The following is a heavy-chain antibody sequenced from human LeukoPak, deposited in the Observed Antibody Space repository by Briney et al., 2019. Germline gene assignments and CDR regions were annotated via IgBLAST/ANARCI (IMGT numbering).Heavy chain of an antibody. CDR3: AASITTNAFDI. J-gene: IGHJ3*02. V-gene: IGHV3-48*03. Sequence: PGGSLTLPCAASGFTFSSYEMNWVRQAPGKGLEWVSYISSSGSTIYYADSVKGRFTISRDNAKNSLYLQMNSLRAEDTAVYYCAASITTNAFDIWGQGTMVTVSS. CDR1: GFTFSSYE. CDR2: ISSSGSTI. D-gene: IGHD4-11*01.